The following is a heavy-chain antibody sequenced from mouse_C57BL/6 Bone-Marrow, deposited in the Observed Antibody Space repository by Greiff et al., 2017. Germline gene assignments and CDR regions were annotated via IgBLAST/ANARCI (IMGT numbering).Heavy chain of an antibody. Sequence: VQLQQPGAELVMPGASVKLSCKASGYTFTSYWMHWVKQRPGQGLEWIGEIDPSDSYTNYNQKFKGKSTLIVDKSSSTAYMQLSSLTSEDSAVDYCARENYGSSYWFAYWGQGTLVTVSA. J-gene: IGHJ3*01. V-gene: IGHV1-69*01. CDR1: GYTFTSYW. CDR3: ARENYGSSYWFAY. CDR2: IDPSDSYT. D-gene: IGHD1-1*01.